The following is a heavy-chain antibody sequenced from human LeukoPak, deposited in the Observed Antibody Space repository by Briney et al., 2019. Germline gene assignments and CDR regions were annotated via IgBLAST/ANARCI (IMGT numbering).Heavy chain of an antibody. J-gene: IGHJ6*03. CDR1: GFTFDDYA. V-gene: IGHV3-9*01. Sequence: GGSLRLSCAASGFTFDDYAMHWVRQAPGKGLEWVSGISWNSGSIGYADSVKGRFTISRDNAKNSLYLQMNSLRAEDTAVYYCARGYCTNGVCYGNYYYYYMDVWGKGTTVTVSS. CDR3: ARGYCTNGVCYGNYYYYYMDV. D-gene: IGHD2-8*01. CDR2: ISWNSGSI.